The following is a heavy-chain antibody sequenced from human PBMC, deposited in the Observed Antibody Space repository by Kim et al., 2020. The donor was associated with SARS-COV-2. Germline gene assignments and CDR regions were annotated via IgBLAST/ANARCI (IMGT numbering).Heavy chain of an antibody. CDR3: AREQYGGNSGPQFDY. Sequence: SETLSLTCAVYGGSFSGYYWSWIRQPPGKGLEWIGEINHSGSTNYNPSLKSRVTISVDTSKNQFSLKLSSVTAADTAVYYCAREQYGGNSGPQFDYWGQGTLVTVSS. D-gene: IGHD2-21*02. V-gene: IGHV4-34*01. J-gene: IGHJ4*02. CDR2: INHSGST. CDR1: GGSFSGYY.